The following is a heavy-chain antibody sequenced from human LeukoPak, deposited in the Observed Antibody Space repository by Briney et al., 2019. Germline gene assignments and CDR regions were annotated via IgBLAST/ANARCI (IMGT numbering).Heavy chain of an antibody. Sequence: SETRSLTCTVSSDSISTPSSWWGWMRQSPGKGLEWIGRIAFVEIMSYNPSLRSRVTVSIDASKNQLSLQLTSVTAADTAVYYCTRLPLDYSVDQWGQGTLVSVSS. CDR1: SDSISTPSSW. D-gene: IGHD4-11*01. J-gene: IGHJ4*02. V-gene: IGHV4-39*01. CDR3: TRLPLDYSVDQ. CDR2: IAFVEIM.